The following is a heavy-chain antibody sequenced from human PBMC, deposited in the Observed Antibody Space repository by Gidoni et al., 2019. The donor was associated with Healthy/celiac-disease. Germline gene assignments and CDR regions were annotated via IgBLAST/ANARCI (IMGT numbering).Heavy chain of an antibody. D-gene: IGHD5-12*01. V-gene: IGHV3-30-3*01. CDR3: ARAGLQWLRLGSNWFDP. Sequence: QVQLVESGGGVVQPGRSLRLSCAASGVTVSSYAMHWVRQDPGKGLEWVAVISYDGSNKYYADSVKGRFTISRDNSKNTLYLQMNSLRAEDTAVYYCARAGLQWLRLGSNWFDPWGQGTLVTVSS. CDR1: GVTVSSYA. J-gene: IGHJ5*02. CDR2: ISYDGSNK.